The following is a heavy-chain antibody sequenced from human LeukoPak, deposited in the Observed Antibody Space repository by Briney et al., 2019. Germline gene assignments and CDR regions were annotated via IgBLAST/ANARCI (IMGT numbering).Heavy chain of an antibody. V-gene: IGHV3-23*01. Sequence: GGSLRLSCVASGVTFSSYAMSWGRRAPGKGLEWVSAINNNGGGTFYDDAVKGQFTISSNNYQKTLYLQMNRMRAEDTAIYYCAKHYGSGTYYNYLDYWGQGTLVTVSS. CDR1: GVTFSSYA. CDR3: AKHYGSGTYYNYLDY. D-gene: IGHD3-10*01. CDR2: INNNGGGT. J-gene: IGHJ4*02.